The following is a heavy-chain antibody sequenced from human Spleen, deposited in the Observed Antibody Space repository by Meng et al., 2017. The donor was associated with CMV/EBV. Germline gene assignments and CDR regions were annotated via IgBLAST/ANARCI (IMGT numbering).Heavy chain of an antibody. CDR3: AKEPGDWDPDY. D-gene: IGHD3/OR15-3a*01. CDR1: EYTFSSYF. CDR2: ISPSGGNT. Sequence: ASVKVSCKASEYTFSSYFIHWVRQAPGQGLEWMGIISPSGGNTTYAQNFQGRVAMTRDTSTRTVYMELSSLRSEDTAVYYCAKEPGDWDPDYWGQGTLVTVSS. V-gene: IGHV1-46*01. J-gene: IGHJ4*02.